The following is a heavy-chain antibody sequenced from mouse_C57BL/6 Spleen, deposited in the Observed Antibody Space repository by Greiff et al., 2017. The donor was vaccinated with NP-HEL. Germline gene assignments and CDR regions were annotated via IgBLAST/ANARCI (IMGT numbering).Heavy chain of an antibody. D-gene: IGHD1-1*01. CDR2: ISSGSSTI. J-gene: IGHJ2*01. CDR3: ARGYYGSSSYFDY. CDR1: GFTFSDYG. V-gene: IGHV5-17*01. Sequence: EVKLVEPGGGLVKPGGSLKLSCAASGFTFSDYGMHWVRQAPGQGLEWVAYISSGSSTIYYADTVKGRFTLSRDNAKNTPFLQMTSLRSEDTAMYYCARGYYGSSSYFDYWGQGTTLTVSS.